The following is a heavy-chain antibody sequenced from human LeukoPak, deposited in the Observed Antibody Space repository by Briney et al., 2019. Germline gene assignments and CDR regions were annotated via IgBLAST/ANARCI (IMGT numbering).Heavy chain of an antibody. CDR3: ARDVDFDS. V-gene: IGHV3-21*01. CDR2: ITSSSTYI. D-gene: IGHD2-21*01. Sequence: GGSLRLSCVASGFTFSSYTMNWVRQAPGKGLEWVSSITSSSTYIYYADSVKGRLTISRDNAKNSLYLQMNSLRAEDTAVYYCARDVDFDSWGQGTLVTVSS. J-gene: IGHJ4*02. CDR1: GFTFSSYT.